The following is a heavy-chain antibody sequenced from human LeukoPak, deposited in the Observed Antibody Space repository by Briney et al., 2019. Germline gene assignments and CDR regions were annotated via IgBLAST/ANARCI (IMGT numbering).Heavy chain of an antibody. CDR2: IYYSGSS. V-gene: IGHV4-31*03. D-gene: IGHD3-9*01. J-gene: IGHJ4*02. CDR1: GDSIRGADFY. Sequence: SETLSLTCTVSGDSIRGADFYWSWIRQHRGKGLEWIGYIYYSGSSYYNPSLKSRASISVDTSKNDFSLKLASVTAADTAVYYCARQTDDILTGPYYFDYWGQGTLVTVSS. CDR3: ARQTDDILTGPYYFDY.